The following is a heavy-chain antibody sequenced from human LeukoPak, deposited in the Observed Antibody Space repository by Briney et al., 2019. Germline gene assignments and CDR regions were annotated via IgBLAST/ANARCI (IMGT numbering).Heavy chain of an antibody. CDR3: ARDDSGADPYYFDY. Sequence: PGGSLRLSCAASGFTFSSYNMNWVRQAPGKGLEWVSFISTSSSYIYYADSVKGRFTISRDNAKNSLYLQMNSLRAEDTAVYYCARDDSGADPYYFDYWGQGTLVTVSS. V-gene: IGHV3-21*01. D-gene: IGHD2-21*02. J-gene: IGHJ4*02. CDR2: ISTSSSYI. CDR1: GFTFSSYN.